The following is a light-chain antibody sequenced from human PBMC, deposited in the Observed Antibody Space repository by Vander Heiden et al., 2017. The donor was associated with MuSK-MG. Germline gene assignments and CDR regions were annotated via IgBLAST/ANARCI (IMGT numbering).Light chain of an antibody. CDR1: QNINSY. Sequence: DIQMTQSPSSLSASVGDRVTITCRADQNINSYVNWYQVRPGKAPKLLIYVASNLQSGVPSRFSGSGSGSDFTLTVSSLQPEDFATYFCQQSDDIPITFGGGTKVEIK. CDR2: VAS. V-gene: IGKV1-39*01. J-gene: IGKJ4*01. CDR3: QQSDDIPIT.